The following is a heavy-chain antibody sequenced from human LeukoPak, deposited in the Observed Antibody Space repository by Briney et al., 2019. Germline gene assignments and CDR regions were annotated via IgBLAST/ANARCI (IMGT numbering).Heavy chain of an antibody. J-gene: IGHJ4*02. Sequence: GGSLRLSCAASGVTFRIYAMSWVRQAPGKGLEWVSTISGSGGGTYYADSVKGRFTISRDNPKNTLYLQMNSLRAEDTAVYYCAKGGDPDLDYWGQGTLVTVSS. D-gene: IGHD3-3*01. CDR1: GVTFRIYA. CDR2: ISGSGGGT. V-gene: IGHV3-23*01. CDR3: AKGGDPDLDY.